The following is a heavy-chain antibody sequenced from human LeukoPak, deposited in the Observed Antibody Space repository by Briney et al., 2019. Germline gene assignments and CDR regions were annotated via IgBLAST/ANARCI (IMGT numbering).Heavy chain of an antibody. J-gene: IGHJ4*02. CDR2: MNPNSGNT. CDR3: AKDHGTYGDYAY. CDR1: GYTFTSYD. D-gene: IGHD1-7*01. Sequence: ASVKVSCKASGYTFTSYDINWVRQATGQGLEWMGWMNPNSGNTGYAQKFQGRVTMTRNTSISTAYMELSSLRSEDTAVYYCAKDHGTYGDYAYWGQGTLVTVSS. V-gene: IGHV1-8*01.